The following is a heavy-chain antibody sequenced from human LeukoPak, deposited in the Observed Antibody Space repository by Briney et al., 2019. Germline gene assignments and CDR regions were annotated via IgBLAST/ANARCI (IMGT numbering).Heavy chain of an antibody. CDR1: GFTFSSYA. CDR2: IYYSGST. J-gene: IGHJ4*02. CDR3: ARDPVPVSAATHLFDY. V-gene: IGHV4-39*07. D-gene: IGHD2-15*01. Sequence: GSLRLSCAASGFTFSSYAMGWVRQPPGKGLEWIGSIYYSGSTYYNPSLKSRVTISVDTSKNQFSLKLSSVTAADTAVYYCARDPVPVSAATHLFDYWGQGTLVTVSS.